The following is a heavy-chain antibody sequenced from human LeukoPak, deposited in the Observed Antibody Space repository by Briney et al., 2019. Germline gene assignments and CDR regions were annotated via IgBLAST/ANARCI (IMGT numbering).Heavy chain of an antibody. CDR3: AESPGGY. Sequence: GGSLRLSCAASGFTFSTYNMNWVRQAPGKGLEWVSAVGGTDGRTHYADSVKGRFTISRDNSKNTVYLHMSDLRAGDTAVYYCAESPGGYWGQGTLVTVSS. CDR1: GFTFSTYN. D-gene: IGHD3-16*01. J-gene: IGHJ4*02. CDR2: VGGTDGRT. V-gene: IGHV3-23*01.